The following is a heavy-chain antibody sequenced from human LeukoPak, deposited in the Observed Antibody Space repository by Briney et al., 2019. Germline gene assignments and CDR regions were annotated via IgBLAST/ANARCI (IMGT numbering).Heavy chain of an antibody. V-gene: IGHV3-48*04. D-gene: IGHD2-8*01. J-gene: IGHJ5*02. CDR1: EFAFSSYS. CDR2: ISSTSSTI. Sequence: SGGSLRLSCVASEFAFSSYSTNWVRQAPGKGLEWVSYISSTSSTIDYADSVKGRFTISRDNAKNSLFLQMNSLRVDDTAVYYCASQRQWDWFDPWGQGTLVTVSS. CDR3: ASQRQWDWFDP.